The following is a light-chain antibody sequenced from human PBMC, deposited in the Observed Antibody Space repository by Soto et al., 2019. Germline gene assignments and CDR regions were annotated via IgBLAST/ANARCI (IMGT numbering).Light chain of an antibody. CDR3: LQDNSYPWT. CDR2: ARS. V-gene: IGKV1-6*02. Sequence: AIPMTQSPSSLSASVGDRVTITCRGSQAIRNDLGWYQQKPGKAPRLLIYARSSLHTGVPSRFSGNGSATDFTLTITSLQPEDFATYYCLQDNSYPWTFGQGTRVEIK. CDR1: QAIRND. J-gene: IGKJ1*01.